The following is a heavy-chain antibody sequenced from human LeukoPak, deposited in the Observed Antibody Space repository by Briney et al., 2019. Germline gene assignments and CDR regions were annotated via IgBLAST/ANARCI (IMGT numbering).Heavy chain of an antibody. D-gene: IGHD4-11*01. CDR2: ISAYNGNT. CDR3: ARDTLDYSNYRQVMNDY. J-gene: IGHJ4*02. V-gene: IGHV1-18*01. Sequence: XXWVRQXPGQGLEWMGWISAYNGNTNYAQKLQGRVTMTTDTSTSTAYMELRSLRSDDTAVYYCARDTLDYSNYRQVMNDYWGQGTLVTVSS.